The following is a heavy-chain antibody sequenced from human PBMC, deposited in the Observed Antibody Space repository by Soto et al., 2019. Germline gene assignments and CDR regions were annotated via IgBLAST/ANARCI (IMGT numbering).Heavy chain of an antibody. V-gene: IGHV3-30*18. CDR1: GFTFNIYG. J-gene: IGHJ4*02. CDR2: ISYDGSNQ. Sequence: GGSLRLSCAASGFTFNIYGMHWVRQAPDKGLEWVALISYDGSNQYYADSVKGRFTISRDNSKNTLFLQMNSLRADDTAVYYCAKDQASGQGSFDSWGQGNLVTVSS. CDR3: AKDQASGQGSFDS.